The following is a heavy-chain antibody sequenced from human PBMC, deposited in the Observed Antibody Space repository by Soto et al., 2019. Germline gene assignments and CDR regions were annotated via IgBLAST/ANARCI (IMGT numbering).Heavy chain of an antibody. V-gene: IGHV3-30*18. CDR1: GFTFNIYG. J-gene: IGHJ4*02. CDR2: ISYDGSNQ. Sequence: GGSLRLSCAASGFTFNIYGMHWVRQAPDKGLEWVALISYDGSNQYYADSVKGRFTISRDNSKNTLFLQMNSLRADDTAVYYCAKDQASGQGSFDSWGQGNLVTVSS. CDR3: AKDQASGQGSFDS.